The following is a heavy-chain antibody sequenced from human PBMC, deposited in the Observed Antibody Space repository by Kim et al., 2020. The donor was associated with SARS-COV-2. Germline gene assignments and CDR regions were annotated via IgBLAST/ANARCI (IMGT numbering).Heavy chain of an antibody. J-gene: IGHJ6*02. CDR3: ARQSNMDV. CDR2: INAANGNT. V-gene: IGHV1-3*01. CDR1: GYTFTSSG. Sequence: ASVKVSCKASGYTFTSSGISWARQAPGQRLEWMGWINAANGNTKYSQKFQDRVTMSRDTSARTAYMELNSLRSEDAAVYYCARQSNMDVWGQGTPVTVSS.